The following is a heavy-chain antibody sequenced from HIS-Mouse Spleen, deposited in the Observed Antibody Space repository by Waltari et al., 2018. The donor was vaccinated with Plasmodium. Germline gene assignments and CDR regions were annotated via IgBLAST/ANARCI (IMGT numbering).Heavy chain of an antibody. Sequence: QVQLVESGGGVVQPGRSMRLPCGASGFTFRSYGMPWVRQAPGKGLEWVAVISYDGSNKYYADSVKGRFTISRDNSKNTLYLQMNSLRAEDTAVYYCAKAQGVINFDYWGQGTLVTVSS. D-gene: IGHD3-16*01. CDR1: GFTFRSYG. V-gene: IGHV3-30*18. CDR3: AKAQGVINFDY. CDR2: ISYDGSNK. J-gene: IGHJ4*02.